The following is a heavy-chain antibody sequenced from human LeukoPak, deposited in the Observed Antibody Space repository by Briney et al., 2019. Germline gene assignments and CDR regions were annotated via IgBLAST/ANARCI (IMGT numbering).Heavy chain of an antibody. V-gene: IGHV3-49*03. Sequence: PGGSLRLSCTASGFTFGDYAMSWFRQAPGKGLEWVGFIRSKAYGGTTEYAASVKGRFTISRDNSKNTLHLQMNSLRAEDTAVYYCARLTYDYVWGSWGQGTLVTVSS. D-gene: IGHD3-16*01. CDR2: IRSKAYGGTT. J-gene: IGHJ4*02. CDR1: GFTFGDYA. CDR3: ARLTYDYVWGS.